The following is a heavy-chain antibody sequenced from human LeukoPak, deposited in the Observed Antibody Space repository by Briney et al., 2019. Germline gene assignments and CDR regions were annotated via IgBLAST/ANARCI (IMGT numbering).Heavy chain of an antibody. J-gene: IGHJ5*02. Sequence: ASVKVSCKASGYTFTSYAMHWVRQAPGQRLEWMGWINAGNGNTKYSQKFQGRVTITRDTSASTAYMELSSLRSEDTAVYYCARPLVDTAMDYFDPWGQGTLVTVSS. CDR1: GYTFTSYA. CDR2: INAGNGNT. CDR3: ARPLVDTAMDYFDP. D-gene: IGHD5-18*01. V-gene: IGHV1-3*01.